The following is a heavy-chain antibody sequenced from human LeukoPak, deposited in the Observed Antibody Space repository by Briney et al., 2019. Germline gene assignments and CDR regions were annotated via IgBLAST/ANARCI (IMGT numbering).Heavy chain of an antibody. J-gene: IGHJ4*02. CDR1: GGTFSSYA. CDR3: ARERGRGLYGSGSYWDY. CDR2: IIPIFGTA. Sequence: ASVKVSCKASGGTFSSYAISWVRQAPGQGLEWMGGIIPIFGTANYAQKFQGRVTITADESTSTAYMELSSLRSEDTAVYYCARERGRGLYGSGSYWDYWGQGTLVTVSS. V-gene: IGHV1-69*01. D-gene: IGHD3-10*01.